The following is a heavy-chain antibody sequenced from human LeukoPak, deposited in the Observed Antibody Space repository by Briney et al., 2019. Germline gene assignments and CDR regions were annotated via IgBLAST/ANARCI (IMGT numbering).Heavy chain of an antibody. V-gene: IGHV3-64*01. CDR2: ISSNGGST. Sequence: GGSLRLSCAASGFTFSSYAMHWVRQAPGKGREYVSAISSNGGSTYYANSVKGRFTISRDNSENTLYLQMGSLRAEGMAVYYCARDFQGIFEYWGQGTLVTVSS. CDR3: ARDFQGIFEY. CDR1: GFTFSSYA. J-gene: IGHJ4*02. D-gene: IGHD3-10*01.